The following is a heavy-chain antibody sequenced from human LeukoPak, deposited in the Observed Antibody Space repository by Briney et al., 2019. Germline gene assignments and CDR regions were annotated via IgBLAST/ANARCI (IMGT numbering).Heavy chain of an antibody. CDR2: IYYSGST. CDR1: GGSISSYY. CDR3: ARHFGAAAGPVFDY. J-gene: IGHJ4*02. D-gene: IGHD6-13*01. V-gene: IGHV4-59*08. Sequence: NSSETLSLTCTVSGGSISSYYWSWIRQPPGKGLEWIGYIYYSGSTNYNPSLKSRVTISVDTSKNQFSLKLSSVTAADTAVYYCARHFGAAAGPVFDYWGQGTLVTVSS.